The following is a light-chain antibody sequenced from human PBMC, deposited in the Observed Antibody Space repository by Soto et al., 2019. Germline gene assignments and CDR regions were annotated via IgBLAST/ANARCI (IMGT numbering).Light chain of an antibody. CDR1: QGISSY. CDR2: AAS. V-gene: IGKV1-8*01. Sequence: AIRMTQSPSSFPASTGDRVTITCRASQGISSYLAWYQQKPGKAPKLLTYAASTLQSGVPSRFSGSGSGTDFTLTISCLQSEDFATYYCQQYYGYPLTFGPGTKVDIK. CDR3: QQYYGYPLT. J-gene: IGKJ3*01.